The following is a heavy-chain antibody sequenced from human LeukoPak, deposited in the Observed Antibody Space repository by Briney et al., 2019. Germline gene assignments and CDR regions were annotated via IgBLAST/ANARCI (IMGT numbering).Heavy chain of an antibody. CDR3: AKGIYSSGWSYFDY. V-gene: IGHV3-23*01. D-gene: IGHD6-19*01. Sequence: GGSLRLSCAASGFTFSNSAMSWVRQAPGKGLEWVSTLSGSGITTYYADSVKGRFTISRDNSKNTLYLQMNSLRAEDTAVYYCAKGIYSSGWSYFDYWGHGTLDTVSS. CDR2: LSGSGITT. CDR1: GFTFSNSA. J-gene: IGHJ4*01.